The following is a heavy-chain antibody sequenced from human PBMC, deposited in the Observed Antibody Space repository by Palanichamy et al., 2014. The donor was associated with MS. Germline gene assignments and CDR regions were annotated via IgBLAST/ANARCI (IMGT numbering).Heavy chain of an antibody. CDR2: ISYDGSNK. J-gene: IGHJ5*02. V-gene: IGHV3-30-3*01. Sequence: QVQLVESGGGVVQPGRSLRLSCAASRFTFSSYAMHWVRQAPGKGLEWVAVISYDGSNKYYADSVKGRFTISRDNSRNTLYLQMNSLRAEDTAVYYCAREYYYDSSGSPTGGFDPWGQGTLVTVSS. D-gene: IGHD3-22*01. CDR1: RFTFSSYA. CDR3: AREYYYDSSGSPTGGFDP.